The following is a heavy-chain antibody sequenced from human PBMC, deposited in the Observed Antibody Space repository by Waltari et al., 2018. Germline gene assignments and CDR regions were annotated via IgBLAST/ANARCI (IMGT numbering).Heavy chain of an antibody. CDR2: ITSRLSSL. J-gene: IGHJ4*02. CDR3: ATKYSSSSWDY. D-gene: IGHD6-6*01. Sequence: EVQLVESGGGLVQPGGSLRRSCAASGFILRPFGMSWVRQAPGKGLEWISSITSRLSSLYYADSVKGRFTISRDNAKNSLYLQMNSLRAEDTAVYYCATKYSSSSWDYWGQGTLVTVSS. V-gene: IGHV3-48*03. CDR1: GFILRPFG.